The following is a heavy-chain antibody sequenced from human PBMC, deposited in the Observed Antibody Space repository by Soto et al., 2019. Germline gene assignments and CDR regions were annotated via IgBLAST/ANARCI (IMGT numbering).Heavy chain of an antibody. CDR1: GFTFSSYS. V-gene: IGHV3-21*01. CDR3: ARHLAGNRDY. J-gene: IGHJ4*01. CDR2: ISSSSSYI. D-gene: IGHD3-3*02. Sequence: GGSLRLSCAASGFTFSSYSMNWVRQAPGKGLEWVSSISSSSSYIYYADSVKGRFTISRDNAKNSLYLQMNSLRAEDTAVYYCARHLAGNRDYWGQEPWSPSPQ.